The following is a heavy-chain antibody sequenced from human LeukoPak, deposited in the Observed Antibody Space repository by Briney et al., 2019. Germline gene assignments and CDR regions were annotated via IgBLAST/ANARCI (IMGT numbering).Heavy chain of an antibody. D-gene: IGHD3-22*01. Sequence: ASVKVSCKASGYTFTGYYMRWVRQAPGQGLEWMGWINPNSGGTNYAQKFRGRGTMTRDTSISTAYMELSRLRSDDTAVYFCAVLYYYDSSGYYYPNFDYWGQGTLVTVSS. CDR1: GYTFTGYY. CDR3: AVLYYYDSSGYYYPNFDY. CDR2: INPNSGGT. J-gene: IGHJ4*02. V-gene: IGHV1-2*02.